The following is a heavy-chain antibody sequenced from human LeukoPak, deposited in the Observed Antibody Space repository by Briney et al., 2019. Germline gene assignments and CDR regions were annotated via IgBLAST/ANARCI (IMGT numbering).Heavy chain of an antibody. D-gene: IGHD6-13*01. V-gene: IGHV3-21*01. J-gene: IGHJ4*02. CDR1: GFTFSSYS. Sequence: PGGSLRLSCAASGFTFSSYSMNWVRQAPGKGLEWVSSISSSSSYIYYADSVKGRFTISRDNAKNSLYLQMNSLRAEDTAVYYCASLPLDPGYSSSWYHTAPFDYWGQGTLVTVSS. CDR2: ISSSSSYI. CDR3: ASLPLDPGYSSSWYHTAPFDY.